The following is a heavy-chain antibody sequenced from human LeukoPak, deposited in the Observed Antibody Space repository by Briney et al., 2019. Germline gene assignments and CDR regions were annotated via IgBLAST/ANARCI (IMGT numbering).Heavy chain of an antibody. Sequence: GASVKVSCKTSGYTFTNYYIHWVRQAPGQGLEWMGRIDPNTGGTKSAKNFQGRVTMNRDTSISTAYMALSGLRSDDTAVYYCASLYDIVGTTVDYWGQGTLVTVSS. D-gene: IGHD1-26*01. CDR2: IDPNTGGT. V-gene: IGHV1-2*06. J-gene: IGHJ4*02. CDR1: GYTFTNYY. CDR3: ASLYDIVGTTVDY.